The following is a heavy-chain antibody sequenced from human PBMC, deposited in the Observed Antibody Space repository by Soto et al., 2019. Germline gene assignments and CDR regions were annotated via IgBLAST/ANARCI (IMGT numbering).Heavy chain of an antibody. CDR1: GFTFSDYY. J-gene: IGHJ3*02. CDR3: ASSVAGTARPAGAFDI. CDR2: ISSSGSTI. Sequence: GGSLRLSCAASGFTFSDYYMSWIRQAPEKGLEWVSYISSSGSTIYYADSVKGRFTISRDNAKNSLYLQMNSLRAEDTAVYYCASSVAGTARPAGAFDIWGQGTMVTVSS. D-gene: IGHD6-19*01. V-gene: IGHV3-11*01.